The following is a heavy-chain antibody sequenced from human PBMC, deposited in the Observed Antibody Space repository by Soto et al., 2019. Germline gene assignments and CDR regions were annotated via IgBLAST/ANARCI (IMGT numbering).Heavy chain of an antibody. D-gene: IGHD5-12*01. CDR1: GDTFTDSS. V-gene: IGHV1-2*02. Sequence: ASVKVSCKTSGDTFTDSSMHWVRQAPGQGLEWMGWINLNSGDTNYAEKFRGRVTMTRDTSIITAYMELTRLKSDDTAVYYCARDLGGYDLYGPDTWGQG. J-gene: IGHJ5*02. CDR3: ARDLGGYDLYGPDT. CDR2: INLNSGDT.